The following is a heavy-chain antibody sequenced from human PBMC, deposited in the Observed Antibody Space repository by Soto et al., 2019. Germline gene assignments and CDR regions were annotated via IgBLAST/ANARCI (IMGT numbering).Heavy chain of an antibody. CDR1: GYTFTSYG. J-gene: IGHJ3*02. V-gene: IGHV1-18*01. CDR3: ARGTSFRFLAWKLVAAFDI. CDR2: ISAYNGNT. D-gene: IGHD3-3*01. Sequence: ASVKVSCKSSGYTFTSYGISWVRQAPGQGLEWMGWISAYNGNTNYAQKLQGRVTMTTDTYTSTAYMELRSPRSDDTAVYYCARGTSFRFLAWKLVAAFDIWGQGTMVPVSS.